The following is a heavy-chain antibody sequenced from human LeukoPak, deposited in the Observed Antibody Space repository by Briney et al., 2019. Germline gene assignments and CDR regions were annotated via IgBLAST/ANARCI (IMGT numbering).Heavy chain of an antibody. CDR2: IVPILDIT. CDR1: GGTFSNYA. CDR3: ATEIGGGPYYFDS. Sequence: SVKVSCKASGGTFSNYAITWVRQAPGQGFEFMGRIVPILDITNYAQKFQSRVTITADRSTTTVYMELGSLRSDDTAIYYCATEIGGGPYYFDSWGQGTLVTVSS. D-gene: IGHD2/OR15-2a*01. V-gene: IGHV1-69*04. J-gene: IGHJ4*02.